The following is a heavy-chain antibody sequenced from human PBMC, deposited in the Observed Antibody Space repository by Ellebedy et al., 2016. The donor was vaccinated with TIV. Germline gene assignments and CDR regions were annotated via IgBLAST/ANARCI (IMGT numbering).Heavy chain of an antibody. CDR3: ARAPPPRGDRSADAFDI. D-gene: IGHD7-27*01. J-gene: IGHJ3*02. CDR1: GYTFTSYA. V-gene: IGHV1-3*01. Sequence: AASVKVSCKASGYTFTSYAIHWVRQAPGQRLEWMGWINAANGHTKYSQNFQGRSTITRDKSTSTAYMELSSLRSEDTAVYYCARAPPPRGDRSADAFDIWGQGTMVTVSS. CDR2: INAANGHT.